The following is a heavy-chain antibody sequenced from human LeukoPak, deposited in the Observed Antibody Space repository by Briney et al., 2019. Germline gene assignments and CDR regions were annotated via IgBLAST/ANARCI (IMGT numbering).Heavy chain of an antibody. CDR1: GYTLTELS. J-gene: IGHJ6*03. V-gene: IGHV1-24*01. Sequence: ASVKVSCKVSGYTLTELSMHWVRQAPGKGLEWMGGFDPEDGETIYAQKFQGRVTMTEDTSTDTAYMELSSLRSEDTAVYYCATDYRCGGDSNPYYYYMDVWGKGTTVTVSS. D-gene: IGHD2-21*02. CDR2: FDPEDGET. CDR3: ATDYRCGGDSNPYYYYMDV.